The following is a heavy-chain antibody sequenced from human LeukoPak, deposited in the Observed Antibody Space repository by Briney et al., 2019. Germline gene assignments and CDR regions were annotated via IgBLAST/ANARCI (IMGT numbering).Heavy chain of an antibody. J-gene: IGHJ6*03. D-gene: IGHD6-13*01. CDR1: GGSINSYY. CDR3: ARGRVSSSTWYSTYYYYFYMDV. V-gene: IGHV4-59*01. Sequence: SETLSLTCTVSGGSINSYYWSWIRQPPGKGLEWIGYIYDSGSTNYNPSLKSRVTISVDTSKNQFSLKLSSVTAVDTAVYFCARGRVSSSTWYSTYYYYFYMDVWGKGTTVTVSS. CDR2: IYDSGST.